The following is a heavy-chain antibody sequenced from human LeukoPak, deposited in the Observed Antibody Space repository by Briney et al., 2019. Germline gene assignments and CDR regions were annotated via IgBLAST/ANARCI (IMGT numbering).Heavy chain of an antibody. V-gene: IGHV4-39*07. J-gene: IGHJ5*02. CDR3: ARDWDSSSSQHTNWFDP. CDR1: GGSISSGDYY. CDR2: IYYSGST. D-gene: IGHD6-13*01. Sequence: SETLSLTCTVSGGSISSGDYYWSWIRQPPGKGLEGIGSIYYSGSTYYNPSLKSRVTISVDTSKNQFSLKLSSVTAADTAVYYCARDWDSSSSQHTNWFDPWGQGTLVTVSS.